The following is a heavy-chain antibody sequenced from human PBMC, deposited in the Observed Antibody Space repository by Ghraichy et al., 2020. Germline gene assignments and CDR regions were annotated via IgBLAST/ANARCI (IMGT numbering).Heavy chain of an antibody. V-gene: IGHV3-23*01. Sequence: GGSLRLSCKASGFTFSSYPMNWVRQAPGKGLEWVSAIIASGSKTYYADSVKGRLTISRDNSKNTVYLQMNSLRAEDTALYYCAKFDGYNVLDHWGQGTLVTVSS. CDR2: IIASGSKT. D-gene: IGHD5-24*01. CDR3: AKFDGYNVLDH. J-gene: IGHJ4*02. CDR1: GFTFSSYP.